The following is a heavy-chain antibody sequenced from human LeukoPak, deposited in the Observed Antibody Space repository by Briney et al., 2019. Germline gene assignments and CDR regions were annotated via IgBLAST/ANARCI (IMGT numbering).Heavy chain of an antibody. V-gene: IGHV4-4*07. J-gene: IGHJ3*02. CDR2: IYTSGST. Sequence: PSETLSLTCTVSGDSISIYYWSWIRQPAGKGLEWIGRIYTSGSTNYTPSLKTRVSMSVDTSKNQFSLKLNSVTAADTAVYYCARGSYYYDSRGNRDAFDIWGQGTMVTVSS. CDR1: GDSISIYY. D-gene: IGHD3-22*01. CDR3: ARGSYYYDSRGNRDAFDI.